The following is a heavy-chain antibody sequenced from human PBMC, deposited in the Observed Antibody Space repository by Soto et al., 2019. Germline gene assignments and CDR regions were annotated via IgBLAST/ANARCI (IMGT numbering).Heavy chain of an antibody. CDR2: ISSNGGST. CDR1: GFTFSSYA. Sequence: LRLSCAASGFTFSSYAMHWVRQAPGKGLEYVSAISSNGGSTYYANSVKGRFTISRDNSKNTLYLQMGSLRAEDMAVYYCARVTAAADYGMDVWGQGTTVTVSS. V-gene: IGHV3-64*01. J-gene: IGHJ6*02. CDR3: ARVTAAADYGMDV. D-gene: IGHD6-13*01.